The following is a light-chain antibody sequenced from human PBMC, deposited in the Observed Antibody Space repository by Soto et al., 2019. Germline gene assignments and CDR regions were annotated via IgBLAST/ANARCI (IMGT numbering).Light chain of an antibody. CDR3: QHTLKWPPT. V-gene: IGKV3D-20*02. Sequence: EIVLTQSPGTLSLSPGDRASLSCRARQTITSSFLAWYQQKPGQAPRLLISAASSRATGIPDRFSGSGSATEFTLTISSLQSEDFALYYCQHTLKWPPTFGQGTKVDIK. CDR1: QTITSSF. CDR2: AAS. J-gene: IGKJ1*01.